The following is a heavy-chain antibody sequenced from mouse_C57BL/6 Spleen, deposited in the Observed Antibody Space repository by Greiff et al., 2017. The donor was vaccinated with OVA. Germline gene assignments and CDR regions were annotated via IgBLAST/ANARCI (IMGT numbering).Heavy chain of an antibody. CDR2: SDPNSGGT. J-gene: IGHJ3*01. Sequence: VQLQQPGAELVKPGASVKLSCKASGYTFTSYWMHWVKQRPGRGLEWIGRSDPNSGGTKYNEKFKSKATLTVDKPSSTAYMQLSSLTSEDSAVYYCAIPHYDYVDWFAYWGQGTLVTVSA. CDR3: AIPHYDYVDWFAY. D-gene: IGHD2-4*01. V-gene: IGHV1-72*01. CDR1: GYTFTSYW.